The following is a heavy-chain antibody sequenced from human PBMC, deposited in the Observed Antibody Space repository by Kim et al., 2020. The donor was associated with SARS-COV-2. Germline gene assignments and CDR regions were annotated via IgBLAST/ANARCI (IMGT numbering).Heavy chain of an antibody. CDR2: IYPGDSDT. V-gene: IGHV5-51*01. Sequence: GESLKISCKGSGYSFTSYWIAWVRQMPGKGLEWMGIIYPGDSDTRYSPSFQGQVTISADKSISTAYLQWSSLKASDTAMYYCARTTGSETIPFDPWGQGTLVTVSS. D-gene: IGHD2-21*01. J-gene: IGHJ5*02. CDR3: ARTTGSETIPFDP. CDR1: GYSFTSYW.